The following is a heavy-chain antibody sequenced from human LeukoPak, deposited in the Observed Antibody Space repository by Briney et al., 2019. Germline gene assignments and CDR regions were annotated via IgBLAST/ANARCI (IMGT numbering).Heavy chain of an antibody. D-gene: IGHD2-2*01. CDR1: GYTLTELS. Sequence: ASVKVSCKVSGYTLTELSMHWVRQAPGKGLEWMGGFDPKDGETIYAQKFQGRVTMTEDTSTDTAYMELSSLRSEDTAVYYCATVRCSSTSCYYLDYWGQGTLVTVSS. CDR2: FDPKDGET. V-gene: IGHV1-24*01. J-gene: IGHJ4*02. CDR3: ATVRCSSTSCYYLDY.